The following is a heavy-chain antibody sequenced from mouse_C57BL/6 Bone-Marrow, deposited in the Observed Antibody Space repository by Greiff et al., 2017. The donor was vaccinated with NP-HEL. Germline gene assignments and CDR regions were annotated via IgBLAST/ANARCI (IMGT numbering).Heavy chain of an antibody. D-gene: IGHD1-1*01. V-gene: IGHV1-19*01. Sequence: EVQLQQSGPVLVKPGASVKMSCKASGYTFTDYYMNWVKQSHGKSLEWIGVINPYNGGPSYNQKFKGKATLTVDKSSSTAYMELNSLTSEDSAVYYCARDYGSSYDYFDYWGQGTTLTVSS. CDR2: INPYNGGP. CDR1: GYTFTDYY. CDR3: ARDYGSSYDYFDY. J-gene: IGHJ2*01.